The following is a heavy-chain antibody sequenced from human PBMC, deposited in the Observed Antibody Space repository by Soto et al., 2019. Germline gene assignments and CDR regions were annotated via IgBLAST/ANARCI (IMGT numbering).Heavy chain of an antibody. Sequence: GESLKISCKGSGYSFTSYWISWVRQMPGKGLEWMGRIDPSDSYTNYSPSFQGHVTISADKSISTAYLQWSSLKASDTATYYCATSDFWSGYYSPYWGQGTLVTVSS. CDR2: IDPSDSYT. V-gene: IGHV5-10-1*01. CDR1: GYSFTSYW. D-gene: IGHD3-3*01. CDR3: ATSDFWSGYYSPY. J-gene: IGHJ4*02.